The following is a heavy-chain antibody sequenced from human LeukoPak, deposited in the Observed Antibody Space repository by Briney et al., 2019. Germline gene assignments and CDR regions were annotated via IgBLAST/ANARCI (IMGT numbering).Heavy chain of an antibody. CDR2: INSDGSST. Sequence: GGSLRLSCAASGFTFSSYEMNWVRQAPGKGLVWVSRINSDGSSTTYADSVKGRFTMSRDNAKNTLYLQMNSLRAEDTAVYYCARGGITAMDGCWGQGTLVTVSS. V-gene: IGHV3-74*01. CDR1: GFTFSSYE. CDR3: ARGGITAMDGC. J-gene: IGHJ4*02. D-gene: IGHD5-18*01.